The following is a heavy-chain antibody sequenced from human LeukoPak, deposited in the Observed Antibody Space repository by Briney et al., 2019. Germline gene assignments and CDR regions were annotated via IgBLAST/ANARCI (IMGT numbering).Heavy chain of an antibody. V-gene: IGHV3-23*01. CDR1: GITFSGYA. J-gene: IGHJ5*02. CDR3: AAGGGNNFDP. CDR2: ISVTGTMT. Sequence: GGSLRLSCTASGITFSGYAMSWVRQAPGKGLEWVASISVTGTMTYYGDSVKGRFTISRDNSRKSVYLQMNSLRVEDTAIYYCAAGGGNNFDPWGQGTLVTVSS. D-gene: IGHD1/OR15-1a*01.